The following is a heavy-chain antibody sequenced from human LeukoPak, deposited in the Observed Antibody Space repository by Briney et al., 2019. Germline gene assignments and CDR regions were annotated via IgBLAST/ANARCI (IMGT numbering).Heavy chain of an antibody. D-gene: IGHD3-16*02. V-gene: IGHV4-59*01. CDR2: IYYSGST. CDR1: GGSISSYY. Sequence: SETLSLNCTVSGGSISSYYWSWIRQSPGKGLEWIGYIYYSGSTNYNPSLRSRLTISLDTSMHQFSLRLISVTAADTAVYYCARAVSLGYPDYWGQGTLVTVSS. CDR3: ARAVSLGYPDY. J-gene: IGHJ4*02.